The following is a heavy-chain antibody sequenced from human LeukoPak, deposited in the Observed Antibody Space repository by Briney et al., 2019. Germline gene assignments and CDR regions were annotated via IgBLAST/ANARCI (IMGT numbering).Heavy chain of an antibody. D-gene: IGHD6-13*01. J-gene: IGHJ4*02. CDR3: ARVRGAADIDY. CDR2: INAGNGNT. V-gene: IGHV1-3*01. CDR1: GYTFTSYA. Sequence: ASVKVSCKASGYTFTSYAMHWVRLAPGQRLEWMGWINAGNGNTKYSQKFQGRVTITRDTSASTAYMELSSQRSEDTAVYYCARVRGAADIDYWGQGTLVTVSS.